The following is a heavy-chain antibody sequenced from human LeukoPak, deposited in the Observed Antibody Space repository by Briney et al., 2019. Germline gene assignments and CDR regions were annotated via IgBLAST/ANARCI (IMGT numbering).Heavy chain of an antibody. J-gene: IGHJ5*02. CDR3: ARTTSLWFGEPPGNWFDP. CDR2: IYHSGST. CDR1: GYSISSGYY. V-gene: IGHV4-38-2*02. Sequence: PSETLSLTCTVSGYSISSGYYWGWIRQPPGKGLEWIGSIYHSGSTYYNPSLKSRVTISVDTSKNQFSLKLSSVTAADTAVYYCARTTSLWFGEPPGNWFDPWGQGTLVTVSS. D-gene: IGHD3-10*01.